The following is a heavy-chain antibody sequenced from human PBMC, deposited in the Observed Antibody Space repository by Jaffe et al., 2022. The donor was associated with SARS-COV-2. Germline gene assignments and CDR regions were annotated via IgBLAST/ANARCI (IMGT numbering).Heavy chain of an antibody. Sequence: EVQLVESGGGLVQPGGSLRLSCTASGFTFSSYWMHWVRQAPGKGLEWVARINGGGLGTSYADSVKGRFIISRDNAKNTLFLQMNSLRAEDTAVYYCATINWNHEPFRDDAFDIWGQGTMVTVSS. CDR3: ATINWNHEPFRDDAFDI. CDR1: GFTFSSYW. J-gene: IGHJ3*02. CDR2: INGGGLGT. V-gene: IGHV3-74*01. D-gene: IGHD1-1*01.